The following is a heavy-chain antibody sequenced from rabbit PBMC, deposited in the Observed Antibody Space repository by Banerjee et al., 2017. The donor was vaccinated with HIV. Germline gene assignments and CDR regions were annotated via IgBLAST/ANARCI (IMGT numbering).Heavy chain of an antibody. Sequence: QEQLEESGGDLVKPEGSLTLTCTASGFSFSSSYYMWWVRQAPGKGLEWIACIDTSNGNTCYASWAKGRFTISKTSSTTVTLQVTSLTAADTATYFCARSPYATSGYDLWGPGTLVTVS. CDR1: GFSFSSSYY. V-gene: IGHV1S45*01. CDR3: ARSPYATSGYDL. J-gene: IGHJ6*01. CDR2: IDTSNGNT. D-gene: IGHD3-1*01.